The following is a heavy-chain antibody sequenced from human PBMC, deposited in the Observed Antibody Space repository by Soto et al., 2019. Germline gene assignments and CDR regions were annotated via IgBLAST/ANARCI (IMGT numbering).Heavy chain of an antibody. J-gene: IGHJ4*02. D-gene: IGHD3-10*01. CDR1: GFTFSSYA. Sequence: EVQLLESGGGLVQPGGSLRLSCAASGFTFSSYAMSWVRQAPGKGLEWVSAISGSGGSTYYADSVKGRFTISRDNSKNTLYLQMNSLRAEDTAVYYCAKDFGVWFGELLSFFDYWGQGTLVTVSS. CDR3: AKDFGVWFGELLSFFDY. V-gene: IGHV3-23*01. CDR2: ISGSGGST.